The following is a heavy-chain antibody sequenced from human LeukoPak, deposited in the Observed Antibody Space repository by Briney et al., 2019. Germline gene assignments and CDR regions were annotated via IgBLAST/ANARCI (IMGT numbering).Heavy chain of an antibody. Sequence: GGSLRLSCAASGFTVSSNYMSWVRQAPGKGLEWVSVIYSGGNTYYTDSVKGRFTISRDNSKNTLYLQMNSLRAEDTAVYYCAKDPRGPYSGSYQGWFDPWGQGTLVTVSS. D-gene: IGHD1-26*01. V-gene: IGHV3-66*01. CDR2: IYSGGNT. CDR3: AKDPRGPYSGSYQGWFDP. J-gene: IGHJ5*02. CDR1: GFTVSSNY.